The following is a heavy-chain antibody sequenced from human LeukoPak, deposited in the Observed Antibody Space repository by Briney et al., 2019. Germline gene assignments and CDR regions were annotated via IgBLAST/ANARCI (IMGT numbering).Heavy chain of an antibody. D-gene: IGHD3-22*01. Sequence: SETLSLTCTVSGGSISSYYWSWIRQPPGKGLEWIGYIYYSGSTNYNPSLKSRVTISVDTSKNQFSLKLSSVTAADTAAYYCARGGRESYYYDSSGYGTYFDYWGQGTLVTVSS. CDR3: ARGGRESYYYDSSGYGTYFDY. J-gene: IGHJ4*02. V-gene: IGHV4-59*12. CDR1: GGSISSYY. CDR2: IYYSGST.